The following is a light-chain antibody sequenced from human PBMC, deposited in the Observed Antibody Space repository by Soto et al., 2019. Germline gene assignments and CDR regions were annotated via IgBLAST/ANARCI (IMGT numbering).Light chain of an antibody. CDR2: GAS. CDR1: QSVSNTY. V-gene: IGKV3-20*01. CDR3: HLYTT. J-gene: IGKJ1*01. Sequence: EIVLTQSPGTLSLSPGDTATLSCRASQSVSNTYLAWYQQKPGQAPRLLIYGASSRATGFPDRFSGSGSGTDFTLTISRLETEDFAVYYCHLYTTSGQGTTVDIK.